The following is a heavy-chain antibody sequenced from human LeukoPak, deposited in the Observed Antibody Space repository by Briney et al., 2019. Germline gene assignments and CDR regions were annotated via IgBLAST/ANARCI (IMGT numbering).Heavy chain of an antibody. CDR3: ARGVAYSSGWRHAFDI. CDR2: ISTNGGST. Sequence: PGGSLILSCAASGFTFSSYAMHWVRQAPGQGLEYVSAISTNGGSTYYASSVRGRFTISRDNSQNTVYLQMGSLRPEDMAVYYCARGVAYSSGWRHAFDIWGQGTMVTVSS. V-gene: IGHV3-64*01. J-gene: IGHJ3*02. D-gene: IGHD6-19*01. CDR1: GFTFSSYA.